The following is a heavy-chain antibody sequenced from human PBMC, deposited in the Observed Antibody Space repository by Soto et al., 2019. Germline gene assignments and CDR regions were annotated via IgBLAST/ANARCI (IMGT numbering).Heavy chain of an antibody. CDR2: IYY. CDR3: ARSIDP. Sequence: QVQLQESGPGLVKPSQTLSLTCTVSGGSISSGGYYWSWIRQHPGKGLEWIGYIYYNPSLKSRVTISVDTSKNQFSLKLSSVTAADTAVYYCARSIDPWGQGTLVTVSS. CDR1: GGSISSGGYY. J-gene: IGHJ5*02. V-gene: IGHV4-31*03.